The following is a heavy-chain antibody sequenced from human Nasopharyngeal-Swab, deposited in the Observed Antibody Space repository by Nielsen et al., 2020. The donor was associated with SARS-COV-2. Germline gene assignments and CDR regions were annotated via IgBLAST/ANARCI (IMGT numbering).Heavy chain of an antibody. J-gene: IGHJ4*02. Sequence: SETLSLTCTVSGGSISSSSYYWGWIRQPPGKGLEWIGSIYYSGSTYYNPSLKSRVTISVDTSKNQFSLKLSSVTAADTAVYYCASINRWAIYLPADYWGQGTLVTVSS. CDR2: IYYSGST. V-gene: IGHV4-39*07. CDR3: ASINRWAIYLPADY. CDR1: GGSISSSSYY. D-gene: IGHD2-2*02.